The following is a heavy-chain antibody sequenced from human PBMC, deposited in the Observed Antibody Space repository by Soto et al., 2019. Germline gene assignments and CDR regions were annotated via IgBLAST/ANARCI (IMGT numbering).Heavy chain of an antibody. Sequence: QVQLQESGPGLVKPSETLSLTCTVSGGSISSYYWSWIRQPPGKGLEWIGYIYYSGSTNYNPSLKSRVTISVDTSKNQFSLKLSSVTAADTAVYYCARDGYDSSDYYYGMDVWGQGTTVTVSS. V-gene: IGHV4-59*01. CDR2: IYYSGST. D-gene: IGHD3-22*01. CDR1: GGSISSYY. CDR3: ARDGYDSSDYYYGMDV. J-gene: IGHJ6*02.